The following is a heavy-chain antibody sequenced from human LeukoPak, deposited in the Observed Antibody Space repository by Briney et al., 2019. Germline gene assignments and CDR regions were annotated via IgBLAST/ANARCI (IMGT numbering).Heavy chain of an antibody. CDR3: AKDNYAWGCSDY. Sequence: GGSLRLSCAASGFTFSSYSMNWVRQAPGKGLEWVSAISGSGGSTYYADSVKGRFTISRDNSKNTLYLQMNSLRAEDTAVYYCAKDNYAWGCSDYWGQGTLVTVSS. V-gene: IGHV3-23*01. D-gene: IGHD2-8*02. CDR2: ISGSGGST. CDR1: GFTFSSYS. J-gene: IGHJ4*02.